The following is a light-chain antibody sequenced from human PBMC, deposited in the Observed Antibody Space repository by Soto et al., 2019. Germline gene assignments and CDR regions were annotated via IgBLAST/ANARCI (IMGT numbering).Light chain of an antibody. V-gene: IGLV1-40*01. CDR1: SSNIGAGYD. CDR3: QSYDISLSTGV. CDR2: GNN. J-gene: IGLJ1*01. Sequence: QSVLTQPPSVSGAPGQRITISCTGSSSNIGAGYDVHWYQQLPGTAPKLLIYGNNNRPSGVPDRFSGSKSGTSPSLAITGLQAEDEADYYCQSYDISLSTGVFGTGTKLTVL.